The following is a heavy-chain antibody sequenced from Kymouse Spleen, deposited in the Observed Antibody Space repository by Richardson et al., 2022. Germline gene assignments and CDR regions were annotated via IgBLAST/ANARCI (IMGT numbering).Heavy chain of an antibody. V-gene: IGHV4-34*01. Sequence: QVQLQQWGAGLLKPSETLSLTCAVYGGSFSGYYWSWIRQPPGKGLEWIGEINHSGSTNYNPSLKSRVTISVDTSKNQFSLKLSSVTAADTAVYYCARRLGKRLYYYGMDVWGQGTTVTVSS. CDR1: GGSFSGYY. D-gene: IGHD3-9*01,IGHD7-27*02. CDR2: INHSGST. J-gene: IGHJ6*02. CDR3: ARRLGKRLYYYGMDV.